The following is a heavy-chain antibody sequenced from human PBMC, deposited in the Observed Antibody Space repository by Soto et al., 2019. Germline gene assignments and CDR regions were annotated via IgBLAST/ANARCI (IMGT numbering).Heavy chain of an antibody. J-gene: IGHJ5*02. Sequence: PGESLKISCRTSGYRFTSYWIAWVRQMTGKGLAWMGIIFPSDSDTRYSPSFQGQVTISADRSTSTVFLQWASLKASDTAVYFCARKDKSGYFNWFDPWGQGTLVTVSS. CDR3: ARKDKSGYFNWFDP. CDR1: GYRFTSYW. D-gene: IGHD3-22*01. CDR2: IFPSDSDT. V-gene: IGHV5-51*01.